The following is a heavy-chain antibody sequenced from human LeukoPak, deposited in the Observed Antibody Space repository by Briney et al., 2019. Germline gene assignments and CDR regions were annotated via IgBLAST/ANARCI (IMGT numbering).Heavy chain of an antibody. D-gene: IGHD6-19*01. V-gene: IGHV4-39*07. J-gene: IGHJ5*02. Sequence: PSETLSLTCTVSGGSISSSSYYWGWIRQPPGKGLEWIGSIYYSGSTYYNPSLKSRVTISVDTSKNQFSLKLSSVTAADTAVYYCASKRYTSDWYEDPWGQGTLVTVSS. CDR3: ASKRYTSDWYEDP. CDR1: GGSISSSSYY. CDR2: IYYSGST.